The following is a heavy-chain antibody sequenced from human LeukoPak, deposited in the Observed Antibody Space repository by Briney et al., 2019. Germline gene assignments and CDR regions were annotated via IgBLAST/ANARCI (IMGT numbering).Heavy chain of an antibody. V-gene: IGHV3-21*06. CDR1: GFTFSTFA. Sequence: GGSLRLSCAASGFTFSTFAMHWVRLSPGKGLEWVSSITGSGPYMLYADSVKHRFTISRDSTKNLLYLEMNSLRAEDTAMYFCVRDVGAVRGEVYFDYWGQGTLVTVSS. D-gene: IGHD3-10*01. CDR2: ITGSGPYM. J-gene: IGHJ4*02. CDR3: VRDVGAVRGEVYFDY.